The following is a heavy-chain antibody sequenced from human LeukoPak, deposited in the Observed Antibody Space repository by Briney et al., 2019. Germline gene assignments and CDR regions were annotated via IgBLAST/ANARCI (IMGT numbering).Heavy chain of an antibody. CDR2: IYTSGST. V-gene: IGHV4-4*09. CDR1: GSISSYY. D-gene: IGHD3-22*01. CDR3: ARRDSSGPPRAFDI. J-gene: IGHJ3*02. Sequence: PSETLSLTCTVSGSISSYYWSWIRQPPGKGLEWIGYIYTSGSTNYNPSLKSRVTISVDTSKNQFSLDLSSVTAADTAVYYCARRDSSGPPRAFDIWGQGTMVTVSS.